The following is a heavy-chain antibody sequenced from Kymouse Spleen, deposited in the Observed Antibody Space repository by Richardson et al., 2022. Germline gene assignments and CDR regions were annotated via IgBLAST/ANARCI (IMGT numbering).Heavy chain of an antibody. D-gene: IGHD4-11,IGHD4-11*01. V-gene: IGHV3-9*01. CDR1: GFTFDDYA. CDR2: ISWNSGSI. J-gene: IGHJ3*02. CDR3: AKDMGYSNYDAFDI. Sequence: EVQLVESGGGLVQPGRSLRLSCAASGFTFDDYAMHWVRQAPGKGLEWVSGISWNSGSIGYADSVKGRFTISRDNAKNSLYLQMNSLRAEDTALYYCAKDMGYSNYDAFDIWGQGTMVTVSS.